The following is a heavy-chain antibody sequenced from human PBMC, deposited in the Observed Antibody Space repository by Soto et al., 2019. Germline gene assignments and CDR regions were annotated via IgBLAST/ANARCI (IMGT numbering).Heavy chain of an antibody. CDR1: GFTFSSYA. J-gene: IGHJ4*02. CDR3: AKKYPGSRTFAY. Sequence: PGGSLRLSCAASGFTFSSYAMNWVRQAPGKGLEWVSAIGTNSDTYYVDSVKGRFTISRDNFKPTLYLQMNSLRAEDTALYYCAKKYPGSRTFAYWGQGTLVTVSS. CDR2: IGTNSDT. D-gene: IGHD1-26*01. V-gene: IGHV3-23*01.